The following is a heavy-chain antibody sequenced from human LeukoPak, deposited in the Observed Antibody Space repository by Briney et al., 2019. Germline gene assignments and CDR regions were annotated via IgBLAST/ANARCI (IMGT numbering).Heavy chain of an antibody. CDR2: IIPVLWTS. Sequence: SVKVSCKTSGDTFSNYAFSWVRQAPGQGLEWMGRIIPVLWTSNYAQKFQGRLTITADKSTSTVYMELSSLRSEDTAVYYCAREGGLVVRSWFGPWGQGSLVKVSS. CDR1: GDTFSNYA. J-gene: IGHJ5*02. D-gene: IGHD3-22*01. V-gene: IGHV1-69*04. CDR3: AREGGLVVRSWFGP.